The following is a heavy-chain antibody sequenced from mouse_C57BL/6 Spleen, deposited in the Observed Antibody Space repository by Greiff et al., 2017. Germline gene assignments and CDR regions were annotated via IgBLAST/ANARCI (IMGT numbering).Heavy chain of an antibody. CDR3: ARSPSGGAMDY. CDR1: GYTFTDYY. Sequence: EVQLQQSGPELVKPGASVKISCKASGYTFTDYYMNWVKQSHGKSLEWIGDINPNNGGTSYNQKFKGKATLTVDKSSSPAYMELRSLTSEDSAVYYCARSPSGGAMDYWGQGTSVTVSS. CDR2: INPNNGGT. D-gene: IGHD3-1*01. V-gene: IGHV1-26*01. J-gene: IGHJ4*01.